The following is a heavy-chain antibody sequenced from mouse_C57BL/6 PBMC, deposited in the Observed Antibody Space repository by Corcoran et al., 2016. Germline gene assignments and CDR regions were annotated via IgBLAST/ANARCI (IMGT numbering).Heavy chain of an antibody. D-gene: IGHD1-1*01. CDR3: AQRYYGTSSIAY. J-gene: IGHJ3*01. V-gene: IGHV8-5*01. Sequence: QVTLKESGPGILQPSQTLSLTCSFSGFSLSTSNMGIGWIRQPSGKGLEWLAHMWWNDDKYYNPSLKSRLTISKDTSNHQVFLKITSVDTADTATYYCAQRYYGTSSIAYWGQGTVVTVSA. CDR1: GFSLSTSNMG. CDR2: MWWNDDK.